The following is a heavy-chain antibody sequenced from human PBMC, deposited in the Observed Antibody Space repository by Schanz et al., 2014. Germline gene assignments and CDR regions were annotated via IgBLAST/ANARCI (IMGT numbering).Heavy chain of an antibody. CDR2: IRYDGSNK. CDR1: GFTFSSYG. J-gene: IGHJ6*02. V-gene: IGHV3-30*02. D-gene: IGHD6-13*01. Sequence: QVQLVESGGGVVQPGGSLRLSCAASGFTFSSYGMHWVRQAPGKGLEWVAFIRYDGSNKYYADSVKGRFTISRDKSKNTLYLQMNSLRAEDTAVYYCAKDLGPHSSSWYSYYYYGMDVWGQGTTVTVSS. CDR3: AKDLGPHSSSWYSYYYYGMDV.